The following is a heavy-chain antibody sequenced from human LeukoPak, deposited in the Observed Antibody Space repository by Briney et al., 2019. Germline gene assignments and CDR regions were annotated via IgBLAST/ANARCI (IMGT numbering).Heavy chain of an antibody. D-gene: IGHD3-22*01. CDR2: INPNSGGT. CDR1: GYTFTSYY. Sequence: ASVKVSCKASGYTFTSYYMHWVRQAPGQGLEWMGRINPNSGGTNYAQKFQGRVTMTRDTSISTAYMELSRLRSDDTAVYYCARDHSYYDSSGYQGDIDYWGQGTLVTVSS. V-gene: IGHV1-2*06. J-gene: IGHJ4*02. CDR3: ARDHSYYDSSGYQGDIDY.